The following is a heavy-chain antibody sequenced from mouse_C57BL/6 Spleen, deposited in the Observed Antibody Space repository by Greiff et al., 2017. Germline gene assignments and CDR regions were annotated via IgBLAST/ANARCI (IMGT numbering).Heavy chain of an antibody. D-gene: IGHD1-1*01. V-gene: IGHV1-81*01. Sequence: QVQLQQSGAELARPGASVKLSCKASGYTFTSYGISWVKQRTGQGLEWIGEIYPRSGNTYYNEKFKGKATLTADKSSSTAYMELRSLTSEDSAVYFCARGITTVVDYYAMDYWGQGTSVTVSS. CDR3: ARGITTVVDYYAMDY. CDR2: IYPRSGNT. CDR1: GYTFTSYG. J-gene: IGHJ4*01.